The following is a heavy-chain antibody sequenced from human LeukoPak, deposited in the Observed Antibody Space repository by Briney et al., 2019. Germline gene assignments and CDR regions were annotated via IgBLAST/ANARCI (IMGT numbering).Heavy chain of an antibody. D-gene: IGHD3-10*01. CDR1: GFTFSSYA. Sequence: GGSLRLSCAASGFTFSSYAMHWVRQAPGKGLEWVAVISYDGSNKYYADSVKGRFTISRDNSKNTLYLQMNSLRAEDTAVYYCARATSLRGVIHDAFDIWGQGTMVTVSS. CDR3: ARATSLRGVIHDAFDI. CDR2: ISYDGSNK. V-gene: IGHV3-30-3*01. J-gene: IGHJ3*02.